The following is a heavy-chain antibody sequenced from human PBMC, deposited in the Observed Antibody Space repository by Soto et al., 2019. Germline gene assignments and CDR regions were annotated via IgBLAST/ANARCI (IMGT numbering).Heavy chain of an antibody. Sequence: GWSLRLSCAASGFTFSSYGMHWVHQAPGKGLEWVAVISYDGSNKYYADSVKGRFTISRDNSKNTLYLQMNSLRAEDTAVYYCAKADYYDSSGYYPDYWGQGTLVTVSS. V-gene: IGHV3-30*18. CDR1: GFTFSSYG. CDR3: AKADYYDSSGYYPDY. D-gene: IGHD3-22*01. CDR2: ISYDGSNK. J-gene: IGHJ4*02.